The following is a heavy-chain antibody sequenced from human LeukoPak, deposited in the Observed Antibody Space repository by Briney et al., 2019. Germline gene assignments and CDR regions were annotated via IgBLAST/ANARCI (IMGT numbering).Heavy chain of an antibody. V-gene: IGHV4-30-4*01. D-gene: IGHD3-10*01. CDR3: ARGDGGSGSYYNYFDY. CDR1: GGSISSGDYY. Sequence: SQTLSLTCTVSGGSISSGDYYWSWIRQPPGKGLEWIGYIYYSGSTYYNPSLKSRVTISVDTSKNQFSLKLSSVTAADTAVYYCARGDGGSGSYYNYFDYWGQGTLVTVSS. J-gene: IGHJ4*02. CDR2: IYYSGST.